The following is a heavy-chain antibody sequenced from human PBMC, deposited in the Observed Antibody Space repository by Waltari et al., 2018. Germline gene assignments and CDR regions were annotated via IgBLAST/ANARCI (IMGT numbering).Heavy chain of an antibody. CDR2: IKQDASEE. Sequence: EMQLVESGGGLVQPGGSLRLSCAPSGFTLGRYWWSGVRQAPGKGLEWVANIKQDASEEYYVDSVKGRFTISKDNAKNSLSLQMNSLRAEDTAVYYCATGSTARGYYGMDVWGQGTTVTVSS. V-gene: IGHV3-7*01. CDR3: ATGSTARGYYGMDV. J-gene: IGHJ6*02. CDR1: GFTLGRYW. D-gene: IGHD3-10*01.